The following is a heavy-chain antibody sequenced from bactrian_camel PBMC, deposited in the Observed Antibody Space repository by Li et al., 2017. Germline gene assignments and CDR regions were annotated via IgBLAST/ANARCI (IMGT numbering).Heavy chain of an antibody. Sequence: HVQLVESGGGSAQAGGSLRLSCAASGGTYSSACMGWFRQPPEKAREAVAYIDSHGSASYPDSAKGRFTISRDDANNTLLLQMTGLKPEDTAMYYCAAGRPGASCAVDYGTLRFTNYWGQGTQVTVS. CDR2: IDSHGSA. CDR3: AAGRPGASCAVDYGTLRFTNY. CDR1: GGTYSSAC. D-gene: IGHD4*01. V-gene: IGHV3-2*01. J-gene: IGHJ4*01.